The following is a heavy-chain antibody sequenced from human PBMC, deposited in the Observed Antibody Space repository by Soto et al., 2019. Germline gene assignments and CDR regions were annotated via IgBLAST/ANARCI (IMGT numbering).Heavy chain of an antibody. V-gene: IGHV3-11*06. J-gene: IGHJ4*02. Sequence: QVQLVESGGGLVKPGGSLRLSCAASGFTFSDYYITWIRQAPGKGLEWVSYISSSSSYTNYADSVKGRFTISRDNVKNSLYLQMNSLRAEDTAVYYCARGPGLFNCGGDCRTLDYWGQGTLVTVSS. CDR3: ARGPGLFNCGGDCRTLDY. CDR1: GFTFSDYY. D-gene: IGHD2-21*02. CDR2: ISSSSSYT.